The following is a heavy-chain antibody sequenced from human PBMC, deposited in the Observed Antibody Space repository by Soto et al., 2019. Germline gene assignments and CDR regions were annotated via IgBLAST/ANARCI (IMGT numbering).Heavy chain of an antibody. D-gene: IGHD4-17*01. J-gene: IGHJ5*02. CDR3: ARHSDFYGDYKGGWFDP. CDR1: GGSISSSSYY. V-gene: IGHV4-39*01. CDR2: IYYSGST. Sequence: QLQLQESGPGLVKPSETLSLTCTVSGGSISSSSYYWGWIRQPPGKGLEWIGSIYYSGSTYYNPSLKSRVTISVDTSKNQFSPKLSSVTAADTAVYYCARHSDFYGDYKGGWFDPWGQGTLVTVSS.